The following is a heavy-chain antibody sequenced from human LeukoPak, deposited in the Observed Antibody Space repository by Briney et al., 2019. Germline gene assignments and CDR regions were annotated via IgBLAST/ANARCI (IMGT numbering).Heavy chain of an antibody. Sequence: SVKVSCKASGGTFSSYAISWVRQAPGQGLEWMGGIIPIFGTANYAQKFQGRVTITADESTSTAYMELSSLRSEDTAVYYCARGEEAVAGTSAFDIWGQGTMVTVSS. J-gene: IGHJ3*02. D-gene: IGHD6-19*01. CDR2: IIPIFGTA. V-gene: IGHV1-69*01. CDR1: GGTFSSYA. CDR3: ARGEEAVAGTSAFDI.